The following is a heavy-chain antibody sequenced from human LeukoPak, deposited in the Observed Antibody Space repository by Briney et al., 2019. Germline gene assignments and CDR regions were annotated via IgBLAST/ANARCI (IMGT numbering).Heavy chain of an antibody. V-gene: IGHV3-74*01. D-gene: IGHD1-1*01. J-gene: IGHJ5*02. CDR2: INSDGSST. Sequence: GGSLRLSCAASGFTFSSYWMHWVRQAPGKGLVWVSRINSDGSSTSYADSVKGRFTISRDNAKNTLYLQMNSLRAEDTAVYYCARAIGSGMGSYWFDPWGRGTLVTVSS. CDR1: GFTFSSYW. CDR3: ARAIGSGMGSYWFDP.